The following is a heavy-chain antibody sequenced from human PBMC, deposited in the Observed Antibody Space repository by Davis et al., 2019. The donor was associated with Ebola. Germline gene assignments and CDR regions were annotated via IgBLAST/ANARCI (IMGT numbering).Heavy chain of an antibody. CDR2: IYYSGST. D-gene: IGHD3-3*01. CDR1: GGSFSNYY. Sequence: MPSETLSLTCAVYGGSFSNYYWSWIRQPPGKGLEWIGYIYYSGSTNYNPSLKSRVTISVDTSKNQFSLKLSSVTAADTAVYYCARVPARITIFGVVITDAFDIWGQGTMVTVSS. J-gene: IGHJ3*02. CDR3: ARVPARITIFGVVITDAFDI. V-gene: IGHV4-59*12.